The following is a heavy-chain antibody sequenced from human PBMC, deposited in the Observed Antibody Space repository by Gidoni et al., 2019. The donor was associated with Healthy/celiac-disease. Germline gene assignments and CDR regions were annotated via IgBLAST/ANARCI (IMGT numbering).Heavy chain of an antibody. Sequence: HVPLVESGGGLVQPGGSLSLSCAASGFAFRSYGRHWVRQAPGKGLERVAVRWYDGSNKYYADSVKGRFTISRDKSKNTLYLQMNSLRAEDTAVYYCAREYCGGDCYSAASHWGQGTLVTVSS. D-gene: IGHD2-21*01. CDR1: GFAFRSYG. CDR2: RWYDGSNK. V-gene: IGHV3-33*01. CDR3: AREYCGGDCYSAASH. J-gene: IGHJ4*02.